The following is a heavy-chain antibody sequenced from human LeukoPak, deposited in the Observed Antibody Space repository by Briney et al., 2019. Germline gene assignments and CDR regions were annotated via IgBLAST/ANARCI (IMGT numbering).Heavy chain of an antibody. CDR2: ISAYNGNT. Sequence: ASVKVSCKASGYTFTSYGISWVRQAPGQGLEWMGWISAYNGNTNYAQKLQGRVTMTTDTSTSTAYMELRSLRSDDTAVYYRARNYDILTGYTGIDYWGQGTLVTVSS. CDR3: ARNYDILTGYTGIDY. CDR1: GYTFTSYG. D-gene: IGHD3-9*01. J-gene: IGHJ4*02. V-gene: IGHV1-18*01.